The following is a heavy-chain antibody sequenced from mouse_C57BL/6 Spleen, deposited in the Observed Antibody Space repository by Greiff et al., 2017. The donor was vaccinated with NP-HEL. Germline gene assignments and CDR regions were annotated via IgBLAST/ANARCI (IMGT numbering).Heavy chain of an antibody. CDR3: ARLPITTVVSYWYFDV. Sequence: EVQGVESGGGLVKPGGSLKLSCAASGFTFSSYTMSWVRQTPEKRLEWAATISGGGGNTYYPDSVKGRFTISRDNAKNTLYLQMSSLRSEDTALYYCARLPITTVVSYWYFDVWGTGTTVTVSS. V-gene: IGHV5-9*01. CDR1: GFTFSSYT. CDR2: ISGGGGNT. D-gene: IGHD1-1*01. J-gene: IGHJ1*03.